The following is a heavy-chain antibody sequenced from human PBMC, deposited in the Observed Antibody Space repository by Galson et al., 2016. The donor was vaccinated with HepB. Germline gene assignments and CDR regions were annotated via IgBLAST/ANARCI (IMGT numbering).Heavy chain of an antibody. Sequence: SLRLSCAASGFTVSSNYMSWIRQAPGKGLEWVSLIHSGGSTYYADPVKGRFTISRDNSKNTLYLQMNSLRAEDTAVYYCASRHRYCASTTCPYYYSYHGMDVWGQGTTVTVSS. CDR2: IHSGGST. J-gene: IGHJ6*02. CDR1: GFTVSSNY. CDR3: ASRHRYCASTTCPYYYSYHGMDV. D-gene: IGHD6-13*01. V-gene: IGHV3-53*01.